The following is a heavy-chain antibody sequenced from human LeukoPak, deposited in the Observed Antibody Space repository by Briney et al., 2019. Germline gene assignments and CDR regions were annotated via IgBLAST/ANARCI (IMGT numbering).Heavy chain of an antibody. J-gene: IGHJ4*02. V-gene: IGHV4-30-4*01. CDR2: IYYSGST. D-gene: IGHD5-12*01. CDR3: ARFERGYSGSEGIDY. CDR1: GGSNSSGDYC. Sequence: SETLSLTCTVSGGSNSSGDYCWSWIRQPPGKGLEWIGYIYYSGSTYYNPSLKSRVTISVDTSKIQFSLKLSSVTAADTAVYYCARFERGYSGSEGIDYWGQGTLVTVSS.